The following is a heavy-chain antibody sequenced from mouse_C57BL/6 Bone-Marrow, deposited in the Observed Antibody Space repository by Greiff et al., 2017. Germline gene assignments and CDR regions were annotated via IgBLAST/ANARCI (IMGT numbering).Heavy chain of an antibody. J-gene: IGHJ2*01. CDR1: GYTFTDYN. CDR2: INPNNGGT. Sequence: EVQLQQSGPELVKPGASVKMSCKASGYTFTDYNMHWVKQSHGKSLEWIGYINPNNGGTSYNPKFKGKATLTVNKSSSTAYMEFRSLTSEDSAVYYCARGATVVVDYWGQGTTLTVTS. CDR3: ARGATVVVDY. D-gene: IGHD1-1*01. V-gene: IGHV1-22*01.